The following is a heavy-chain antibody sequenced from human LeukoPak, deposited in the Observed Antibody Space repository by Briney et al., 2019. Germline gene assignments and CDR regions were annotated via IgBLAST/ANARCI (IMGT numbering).Heavy chain of an antibody. CDR1: GGSFSGYY. J-gene: IGHJ5*02. CDR2: INHSGST. V-gene: IGHV4-34*01. D-gene: IGHD6-13*01. CDR3: ARGRGSSSWYST. Sequence: PSETLSLTCAVYGGSFSGYYWSWIRQPPGKGLEWIGEINHSGSTNYNPSLESRVTISVDTSKNQFSLKLSSVTAADTAVYYCARGRGSSSWYSTWGQGTLVTVSS.